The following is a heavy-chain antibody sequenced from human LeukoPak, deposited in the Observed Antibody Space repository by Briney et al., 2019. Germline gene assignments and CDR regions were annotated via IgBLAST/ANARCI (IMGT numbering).Heavy chain of an antibody. J-gene: IGHJ4*02. Sequence: SETLSLTCTVSGDSISSGNYWGWIRQPPGKGLEWIGSIFHTGSTYFNLSLKSRVTISVDTSKNQFSLRLSSVTAADTAVYYCARHWAAAGLDYWGQGTLVTVSS. V-gene: IGHV4-38-2*02. CDR1: GDSISSGNY. CDR2: IFHTGST. D-gene: IGHD6-13*01. CDR3: ARHWAAAGLDY.